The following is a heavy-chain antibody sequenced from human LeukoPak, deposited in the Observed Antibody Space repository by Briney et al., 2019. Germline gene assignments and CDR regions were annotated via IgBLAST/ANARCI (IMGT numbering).Heavy chain of an antibody. CDR3: ARGLYTSGWEYNWFDP. CDR2: IYTSGSA. Sequence: SETLSLTCTVSGDSISNYYWSWIRQPAGKGLEWLGRIYTSGSANYNPSVKSRVTMSVDTSKNQFSLKLSSVTAADTAVYYCARGLYTSGWEYNWFDPWGQGTLVTVSS. CDR1: GDSISNYY. D-gene: IGHD6-19*01. J-gene: IGHJ5*02. V-gene: IGHV4-4*07.